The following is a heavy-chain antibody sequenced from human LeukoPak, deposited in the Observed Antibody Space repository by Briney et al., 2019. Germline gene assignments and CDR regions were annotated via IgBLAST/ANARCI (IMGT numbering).Heavy chain of an antibody. CDR3: VRQTAMGRSGDY. CDR2: IDASDSET. D-gene: IGHD5-18*01. J-gene: IGHJ4*02. CDR1: GYSFTSYW. Sequence: GESLKISCKASGYSFTSYWIGWVRQMPGKGLEWMGIIDASDSETRYTPSFQGQVTISVDKSLTTAYLQWNSLKASDTAMYYCVRQTAMGRSGDYWGQGTLVTVSS. V-gene: IGHV5-51*01.